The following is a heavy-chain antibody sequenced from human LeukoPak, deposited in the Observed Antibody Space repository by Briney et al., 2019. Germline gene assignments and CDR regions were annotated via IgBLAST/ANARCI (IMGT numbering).Heavy chain of an antibody. CDR1: RYTFTGYY. CDR3: ARVPTDAQFDY. CDR2: INPNSGGT. J-gene: IGHJ4*02. Sequence: GSSVKVSCKASRYTFTGYYMHWVRQAPGQGLEWMGWINPNSGGTNYAQKFQGRVTMTRDTSISTAYMELSRLRSDDTAVYYCARVPTDAQFDYWGQGTLVTVSS. V-gene: IGHV1-2*02.